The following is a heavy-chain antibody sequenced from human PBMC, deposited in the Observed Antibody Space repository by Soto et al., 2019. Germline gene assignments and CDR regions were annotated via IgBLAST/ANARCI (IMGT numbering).Heavy chain of an antibody. V-gene: IGHV4-59*04. CDR3: PRHRGHYDILTGYYTELNFDY. Sequence: SETLSLTCAVSGGSISGFDWRWIRQPSGLGLEWIGNIYVSATTYYNPSLKSRVTISVDTSKNQFSLKLSSVTAADTAVYYCPRHRGHYDILTGYYTELNFDYWGQGTLVTVSS. CDR2: IYVSATT. D-gene: IGHD3-9*01. J-gene: IGHJ4*02. CDR1: GGSISGFD.